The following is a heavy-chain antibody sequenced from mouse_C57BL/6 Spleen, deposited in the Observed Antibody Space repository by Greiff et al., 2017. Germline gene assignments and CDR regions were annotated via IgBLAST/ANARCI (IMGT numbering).Heavy chain of an antibody. Sequence: EVQLQESGPGLVKPSQSLSLTCSVTGYSITSGYYWNWIRQFPGNKLEWMGYISYDGSNNYNPSLKNRISITRDTSKNQFFLKLNSVTTEDTATYYCARPLYDGYYVGYFDVWGTGTTVTVSS. CDR1: GYSITSGYY. CDR3: ARPLYDGYYVGYFDV. CDR2: ISYDGSN. V-gene: IGHV3-6*01. J-gene: IGHJ1*03. D-gene: IGHD2-3*01.